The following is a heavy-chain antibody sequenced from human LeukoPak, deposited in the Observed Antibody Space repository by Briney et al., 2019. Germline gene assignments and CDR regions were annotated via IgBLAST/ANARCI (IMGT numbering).Heavy chain of an antibody. CDR1: GFTFSSFA. CDR2: ITSGGRT. CDR3: AKESKSNYYQYYGMDV. J-gene: IGHJ6*02. Sequence: GGSLRLSCAASGFTFSSFAMSWVRQAPGKGLEWVSAITSGGRTKYADSVKGRFTISRDNSKNTLYLQMNSLRAEDTAVYYCAKESKSNYYQYYGMDVWGQGTTVTVSS. V-gene: IGHV3-23*01.